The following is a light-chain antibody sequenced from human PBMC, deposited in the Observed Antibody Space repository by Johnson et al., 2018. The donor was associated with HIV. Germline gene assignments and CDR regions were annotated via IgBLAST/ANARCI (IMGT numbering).Light chain of an antibody. CDR3: GTWDSSLSAGGL. CDR2: ENN. CDR1: SSNIGENF. Sequence: QSVLTQPPSVSAAPGQKVTFSCSGSSSNIGENFVSWYQHLPGTAPKLLIYENNKRPSGIPDRFSGSKSGTSATLGITGLQTGDEADYYCGTWDSSLSAGGLFSTGTMVTVL. J-gene: IGLJ1*01. V-gene: IGLV1-51*02.